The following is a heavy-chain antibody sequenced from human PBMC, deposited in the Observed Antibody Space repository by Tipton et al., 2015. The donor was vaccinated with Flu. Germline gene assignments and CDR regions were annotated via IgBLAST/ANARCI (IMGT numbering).Heavy chain of an antibody. J-gene: IGHJ6*02. D-gene: IGHD2-15*01. CDR1: GYTFTGYY. CDR3: ARETKEFYCSGGSCYGMDV. V-gene: IGHV1-2*02. Sequence: QLVQSGAEVKKPGASVKVSCKASGYTFTGYYMHWVRQAPGQGLEWMGWINPNSGGTNYAQKFQGRVTMTRDTSISTAYMELSRLRSDDTAVYYCARETKEFYCSGGSCYGMDVWGQGATVTVSS. CDR2: INPNSGGT.